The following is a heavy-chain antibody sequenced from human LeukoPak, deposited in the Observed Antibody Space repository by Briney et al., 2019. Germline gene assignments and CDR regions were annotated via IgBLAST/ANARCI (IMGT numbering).Heavy chain of an antibody. CDR3: ARDHDIVVVPAATSCFDY. Sequence: GGSLRLSCAASGFTFSSYSMNWVRQAPGKGLEWVSSISSSSSYIYYADSVEGRFTISRDNAKNSLYLQMNSLRAEDTAVYYCARDHDIVVVPAATSCFDYWGQGTLVTVSS. V-gene: IGHV3-21*01. D-gene: IGHD2-2*01. CDR2: ISSSSSYI. J-gene: IGHJ4*02. CDR1: GFTFSSYS.